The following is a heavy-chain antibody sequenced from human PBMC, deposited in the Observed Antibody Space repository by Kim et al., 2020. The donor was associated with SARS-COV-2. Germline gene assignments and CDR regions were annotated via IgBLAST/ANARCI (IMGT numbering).Heavy chain of an antibody. CDR3: WVPAANYYYYGMDV. V-gene: IGHV3-73*01. J-gene: IGHJ6*02. Sequence: AASVKGRFTISRDDSKNTAYLQMNSLKTEDTAVYYCWVPAANYYYYGMDVWGQGTTVTVSS. D-gene: IGHD2-2*01.